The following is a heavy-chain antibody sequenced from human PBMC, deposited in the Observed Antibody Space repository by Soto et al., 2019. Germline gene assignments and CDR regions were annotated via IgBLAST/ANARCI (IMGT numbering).Heavy chain of an antibody. CDR2: IYYSGST. Sequence: SETLSLTSTVSGGSISSYFWGWFRQHQGKGLEWIGYIYYSGSTNYNPSLKSRVTISVDTSKNQFSLKLSSVTAADTAVYYCARLWTSCYDYIWEGYRQDWPWFDSWGQGTLVTVFS. V-gene: IGHV4-59*08. CDR1: GGSISSYF. J-gene: IGHJ5*01. CDR3: ARLWTSCYDYIWEGYRQDWPWFDS. D-gene: IGHD3-16*02.